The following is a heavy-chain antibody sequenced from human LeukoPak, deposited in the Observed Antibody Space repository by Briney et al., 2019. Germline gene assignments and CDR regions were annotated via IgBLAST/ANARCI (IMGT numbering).Heavy chain of an antibody. D-gene: IGHD3-22*01. Sequence: GGSLRLSCAVSGITVSSNYMSWVRQAPGKGLEWVSVIYSGGSPYYADSVKDRFTISRDDSRNTLYLQMNSLKAGDTALYYCASHDSRGYYFENWGQGTLVTVTS. CDR3: ASHDSRGYYFEN. CDR2: IYSGGSP. J-gene: IGHJ4*02. CDR1: GITVSSNY. V-gene: IGHV3-66*04.